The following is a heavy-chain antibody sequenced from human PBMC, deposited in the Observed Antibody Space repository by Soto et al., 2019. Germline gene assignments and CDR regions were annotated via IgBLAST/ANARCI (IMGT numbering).Heavy chain of an antibody. D-gene: IGHD2-15*01. CDR1: GGSISSGGYY. J-gene: IGHJ5*02. CDR3: ARGELLVVVAATSNWFDP. V-gene: IGHV4-31*03. Sequence: SETLSLTCTVSGGSISSGGYYWSWIRQHPGKGLEWIGYIYYSGSTYYNPSLKSRVTISVDTSKNQFSLKLSSVTAADTAVYYCARGELLVVVAATSNWFDPWGQGTLVTVSS. CDR2: IYYSGST.